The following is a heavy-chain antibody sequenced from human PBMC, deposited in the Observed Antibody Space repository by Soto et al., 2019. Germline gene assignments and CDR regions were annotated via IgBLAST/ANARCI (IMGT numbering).Heavy chain of an antibody. CDR2: ITDTGGTT. Sequence: EVQLLESGGGLVQPGGSLRLSCAASGFTFSSYAMSWVRQAPGKGLDWVSAITDTGGTTYYADSVKGRFTISRDKSKNTLYLQMNSLRAEATAVYYCAKDLGGYCSGGSCYSDWYFDLWGRGTMVTVSS. V-gene: IGHV3-23*01. CDR1: GFTFSSYA. D-gene: IGHD2-15*01. J-gene: IGHJ2*01. CDR3: AKDLGGYCSGGSCYSDWYFDL.